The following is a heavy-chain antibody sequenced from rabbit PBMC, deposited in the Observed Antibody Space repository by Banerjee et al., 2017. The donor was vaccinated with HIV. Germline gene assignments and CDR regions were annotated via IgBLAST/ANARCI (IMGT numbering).Heavy chain of an antibody. V-gene: IGHV1S40*01. Sequence: QSLEESGGDLVKPGASLTLTGTAPGFSFSSSYYMYWVRQAPGRGLEWIGCIYAGSSGSTQYANWAKGRFTISSHNAQNTLYLQLNSLTAADTATYFCARGVRGFNLWGQGTLVTVS. J-gene: IGHJ4*01. CDR3: ARGVRGFNL. D-gene: IGHD3-1*01. CDR2: IYAGSSGST. CDR1: GFSFSSSYY.